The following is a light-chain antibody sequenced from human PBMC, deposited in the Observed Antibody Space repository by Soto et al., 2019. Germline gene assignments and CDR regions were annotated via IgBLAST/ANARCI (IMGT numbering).Light chain of an antibody. J-gene: IGKJ1*01. CDR3: QHCTDYSWT. CDR2: KTS. V-gene: IGKV1-5*03. CDR1: QRLTIG. Sequence: DIHMTQSPSTLSASVGDRVTITCRASQRLTIGLAWYQQKPGKAPNLLIYKTSSLESGVPSRFSGSVSGTEFTLTISSLQPDDFATYYCQHCTDYSWTFDQGTKVEVK.